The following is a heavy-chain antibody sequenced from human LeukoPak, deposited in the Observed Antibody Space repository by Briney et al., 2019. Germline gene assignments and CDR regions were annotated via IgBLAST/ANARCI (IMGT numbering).Heavy chain of an antibody. CDR3: ASVYLHGMDV. Sequence: ASVKVSCKASGYSLTTYYMHWVRQAPGQGLEWMAIINHSGGSTNYAQKFQGRVTMTRDTPTNTVYMEMSSLRIEDTAVYYCASVYLHGMDVWGQGTTVTVSS. CDR1: GYSLTTYY. J-gene: IGHJ6*02. CDR2: INHSGGST. V-gene: IGHV1-46*01. D-gene: IGHD1-14*01.